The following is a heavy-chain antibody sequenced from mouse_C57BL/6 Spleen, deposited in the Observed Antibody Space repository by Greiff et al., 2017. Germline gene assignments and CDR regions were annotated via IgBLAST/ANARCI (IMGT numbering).Heavy chain of an antibody. CDR3: ARAQGLLHAMDY. CDR2: ISYDGSN. D-gene: IGHD2-3*01. J-gene: IGHJ4*01. Sequence: EVQLQQSGPGLVKPSQSLSLTCSVTGYSITSGYYWNWIRQSPGNKLEWMGYISYDGSNNYNPSLKNRISITRNTAKNQFFLQMTSVTTEDTATYYCARAQGLLHAMDYWGQGTSVTVSS. V-gene: IGHV3-6*01. CDR1: GYSITSGYY.